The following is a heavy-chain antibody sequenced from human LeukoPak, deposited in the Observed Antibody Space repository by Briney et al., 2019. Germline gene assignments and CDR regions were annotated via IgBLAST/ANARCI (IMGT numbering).Heavy chain of an antibody. CDR3: ANFHCSTTSCHLSGYFQY. CDR1: GFTFNTYA. V-gene: IGHV3-23*01. Sequence: GGSLRLSWAAPGFTFNTYAMSWVRQAPRKGLEWVSAISGRGGSTFYADSGKGPFTIYRDYYKNPLYLQMNSLRAEDTAVYYCANFHCSTTSCHLSGYFQYWRQGTLVTVSS. CDR2: ISGRGGST. J-gene: IGHJ1*01. D-gene: IGHD2-2*01.